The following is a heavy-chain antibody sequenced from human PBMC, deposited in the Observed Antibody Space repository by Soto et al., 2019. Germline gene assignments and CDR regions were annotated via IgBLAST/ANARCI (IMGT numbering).Heavy chain of an antibody. CDR1: GFTFTRYS. CDR2: ISSTANYI. Sequence: PVGSLRLSCAASGFTFTRYSINWVRQAPGKGLEWVASISSTANYIYYGESLKGRLTISRDNAKNSMYLQMNTLRAEDTAVYYCARESEDLSSNLDYWGQGTLVTVSS. CDR3: ARESEDLSSNLDY. V-gene: IGHV3-21*06. J-gene: IGHJ4*02.